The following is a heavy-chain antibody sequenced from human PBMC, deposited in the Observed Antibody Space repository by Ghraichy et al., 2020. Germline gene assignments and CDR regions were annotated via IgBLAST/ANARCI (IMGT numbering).Heavy chain of an antibody. V-gene: IGHV4-59*01. CDR1: GGSISSYY. CDR3: ARDGDSSSADNWFDP. CDR2: IYYSGST. Sequence: ESLHISCTVSGGSISSYYWSWIRQPPGKGLEWIGYIYYSGSTNYNPSLKSRVTISVDTSKNQFSLKLSSVTAADTAVYYCARDGDSSSADNWFDPWGQGTLVTVSS. D-gene: IGHD6-6*01. J-gene: IGHJ5*02.